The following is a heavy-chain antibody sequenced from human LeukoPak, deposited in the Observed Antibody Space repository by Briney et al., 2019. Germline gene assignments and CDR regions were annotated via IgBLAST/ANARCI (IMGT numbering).Heavy chain of an antibody. CDR3: ARELDCSGGSCSFFDY. CDR2: ISSSDTR. D-gene: IGHD2-15*01. Sequence: GGSLRLSCAASGFTFRRYNMNWVRQAPGKGLEWVSYISSSDTRYYADSVKGRFTISRDNAKNSLYLQMNSLRAEDTAVYYCARELDCSGGSCSFFDYWGQGTLVTVSS. CDR1: GFTFRRYN. V-gene: IGHV3-48*01. J-gene: IGHJ4*02.